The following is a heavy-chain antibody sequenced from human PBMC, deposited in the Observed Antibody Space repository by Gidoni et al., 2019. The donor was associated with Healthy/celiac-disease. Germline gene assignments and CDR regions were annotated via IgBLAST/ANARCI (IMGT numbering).Heavy chain of an antibody. V-gene: IGHV1-18*01. Sequence: QVQLVQSGAEVKKPGASVKVSCKASGYTFTSYGISWVRQAPGQGLEWMGWISAYNGNTNYAQKLQGRVTMTTDTSTSTAYMELRSLRSDDTAVYYCARDPSLTGYYNVYYYYGMDVWGQGTTVTVSS. CDR1: GYTFTSYG. CDR3: ARDPSLTGYYNVYYYYGMDV. D-gene: IGHD3-9*01. CDR2: ISAYNGNT. J-gene: IGHJ6*02.